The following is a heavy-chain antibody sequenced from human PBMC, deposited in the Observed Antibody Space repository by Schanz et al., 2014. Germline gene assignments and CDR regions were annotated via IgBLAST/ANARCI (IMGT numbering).Heavy chain of an antibody. CDR1: GYTFVSYS. J-gene: IGHJ5*02. CDR2: INPSGGST. V-gene: IGHV1-46*01. CDR3: AREVGLYDRGWFDP. Sequence: QVQLVQSGAEVKKPGASVKVSCKASGYTFVSYSMHWVRQAPGQGLEWMGMINPSGGSTTYAQKFQGRVTMTRDTVTSTVYMELSSLRSEDTAVYYCAREVGLYDRGWFDPWGQGTLVTVSS. D-gene: IGHD3-22*01.